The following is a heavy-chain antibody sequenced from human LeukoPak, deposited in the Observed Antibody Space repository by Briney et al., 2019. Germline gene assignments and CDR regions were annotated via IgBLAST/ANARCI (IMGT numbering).Heavy chain of an antibody. D-gene: IGHD5-24*01. CDR1: GYTFTSYG. J-gene: IGHJ5*02. V-gene: IGHV1-18*01. CDR2: ISAYNGNT. CDR3: ARDQGCTEKDNWLDP. Sequence: ASVKVSCKASGYTFTSYGISWVRQAPGQGLEWMGWISAYNGNTNYAQKLQGRVTMTTDTSTSTAYMELRSLRSDDTAVYYCARDQGCTEKDNWLDPWGQGTLVTVSS.